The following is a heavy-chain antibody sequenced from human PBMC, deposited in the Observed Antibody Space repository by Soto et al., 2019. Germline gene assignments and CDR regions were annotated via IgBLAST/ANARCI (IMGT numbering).Heavy chain of an antibody. J-gene: IGHJ4*02. CDR3: ARGGYYYDSSGYYFFDY. CDR2: IIPILGIA. D-gene: IGHD3-22*01. CDR1: GGTFSSYT. V-gene: IGHV1-69*02. Sequence: QVQLVQSGAEVKKPGSSVKVSCKASGGTFSSYTISWVRQAPGQGLEWMGRIIPILGIANYAQKFQGRVTITADNSTSTAYMELSSLRSEDTAVYYCARGGYYYDSSGYYFFDYWGQGTLVTVSS.